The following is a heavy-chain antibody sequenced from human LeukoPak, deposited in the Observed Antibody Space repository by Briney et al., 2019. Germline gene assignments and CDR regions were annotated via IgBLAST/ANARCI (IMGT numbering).Heavy chain of an antibody. D-gene: IGHD3-22*01. J-gene: IGHJ4*02. Sequence: PGRSLRLSCAASGFTFSSYWMHWVRQAPGKGLVWVSRINSDGSSTSYADSVKGRFTISRDNAKNTLYLQMNSLRAEDTAVYYCASIEYYYDSSGYYYPDDYWGQGTLVTVSS. V-gene: IGHV3-74*01. CDR1: GFTFSSYW. CDR2: INSDGSST. CDR3: ASIEYYYDSSGYYYPDDY.